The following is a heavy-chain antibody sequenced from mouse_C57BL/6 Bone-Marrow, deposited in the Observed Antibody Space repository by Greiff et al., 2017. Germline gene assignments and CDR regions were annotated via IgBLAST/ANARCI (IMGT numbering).Heavy chain of an antibody. Sequence: VQLQQSGAELVRPGASVKLSCTASGFNIKDDYMHWVKQRPVQGLEWIGWIDPENGDTEYASKFQGKATITADTSSNTAYLQLSSLTSEDTAVYYCTLIYYDYDPAWFAYWGQGTLVTVSA. CDR3: TLIYYDYDPAWFAY. J-gene: IGHJ3*01. V-gene: IGHV14-4*01. CDR2: IDPENGDT. D-gene: IGHD2-4*01. CDR1: GFNIKDDY.